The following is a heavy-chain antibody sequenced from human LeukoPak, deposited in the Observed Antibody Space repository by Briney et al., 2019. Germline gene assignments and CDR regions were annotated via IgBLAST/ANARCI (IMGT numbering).Heavy chain of an antibody. Sequence: GGSLRLSCAGSGFTFSSYWMRWVRQAPGKGLVWVSRISTDASSTTYADSVKGRCTISRDNSKNTLYLQMNSLRDEDTAVYYCALNRGSGWYFRYWGQGTLVTVSS. J-gene: IGHJ4*02. CDR3: ALNRGSGWYFRY. V-gene: IGHV3-74*01. CDR1: GFTFSSYW. CDR2: ISTDASST. D-gene: IGHD6-19*01.